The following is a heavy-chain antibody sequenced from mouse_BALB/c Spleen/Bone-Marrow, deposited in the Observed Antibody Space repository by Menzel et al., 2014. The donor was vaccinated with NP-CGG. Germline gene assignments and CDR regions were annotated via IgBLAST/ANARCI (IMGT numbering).Heavy chain of an antibody. Sequence: VQLQQSGAELVKPGASVKLSCTASGFNIKDTYMHWVKQRPEQGLEWIGRIDPANGNTKYDPKFQGKATITADTSSNTAYLQLSSLISEDTAVYYCASYYYGRAWFAYWGQGTLVTVSA. CDR3: ASYYYGRAWFAY. CDR1: GFNIKDTY. J-gene: IGHJ3*01. V-gene: IGHV14-3*02. D-gene: IGHD1-1*01. CDR2: IDPANGNT.